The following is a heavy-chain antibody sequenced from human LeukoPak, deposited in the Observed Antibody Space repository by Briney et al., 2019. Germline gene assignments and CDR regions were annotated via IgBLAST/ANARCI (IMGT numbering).Heavy chain of an antibody. CDR2: IYPGDSDT. Sequence: GESLKIACKGSGYSFTSYCIGWVRQMPGKGREWMGSIYPGDSDTRYSASFQGQVTSSADTSISTAYLQWRRMKASDTAMYYCASSIYGSGGYYIRDWGQGTLVTVSS. J-gene: IGHJ4*02. CDR1: GYSFTSYC. D-gene: IGHD3-10*01. V-gene: IGHV5-51*01. CDR3: ASSIYGSGGYYIRD.